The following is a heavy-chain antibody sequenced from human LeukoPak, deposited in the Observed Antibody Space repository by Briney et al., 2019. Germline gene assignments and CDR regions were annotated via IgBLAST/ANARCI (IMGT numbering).Heavy chain of an antibody. CDR1: GFTLSSQW. V-gene: IGHV3-7*04. CDR2: IKQDGSEK. Sequence: PGGSLRLSCAASGFTLSSQWMSWVRQAPGKGLEWVANIKQDGSEKYCVDSVKGRFTISRDNAKNSLYLQMNSLRAEDTAVYYCARARVDYWGQGTLVIVSS. CDR3: ARARVDY. J-gene: IGHJ4*02.